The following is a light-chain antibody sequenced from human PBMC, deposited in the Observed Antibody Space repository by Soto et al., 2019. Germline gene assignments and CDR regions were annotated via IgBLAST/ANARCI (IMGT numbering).Light chain of an antibody. CDR1: RSVSTN. J-gene: IGKJ1*01. CDR3: QQYSDWPRT. CDR2: GIS. V-gene: IGKV3-15*01. Sequence: EIVMTQSPATLSVSPGERATLSCRASRSVSTNFAWYQQNPGQAPRLLIYGISTRATGVPTRFSGSGSGTEFTLTISSLQSEDFAVYYCQQYSDWPRTFGQGTKVEIK.